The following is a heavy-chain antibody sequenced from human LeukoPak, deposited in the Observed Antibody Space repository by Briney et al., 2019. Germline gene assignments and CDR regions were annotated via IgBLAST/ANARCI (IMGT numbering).Heavy chain of an antibody. J-gene: IGHJ4*02. D-gene: IGHD3-16*02. Sequence: ASVKVSCKASGYTFTGYYMHWVRQAPGQGLEWMGWINPNSGGTNYAQKLQGRVTMTTDTSTSTAYMELRSLRSDDTAVYYCARVLNDYVWGSYRQDFDYWGQGTLVTVSS. V-gene: IGHV1-2*02. CDR3: ARVLNDYVWGSYRQDFDY. CDR1: GYTFTGYY. CDR2: INPNSGGT.